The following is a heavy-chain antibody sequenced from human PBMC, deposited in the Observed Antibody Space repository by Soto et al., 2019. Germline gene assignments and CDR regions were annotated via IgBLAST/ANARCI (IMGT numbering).Heavy chain of an antibody. J-gene: IGHJ3*01. Sequence: EVQLVESGGGLVQPGRSLRLSCAASGFTSDAYPMHWVRQAPGKGLEWVAGLAWDGGSIEYVDSVEGRFTISRDNAKNSLYLQMSSLRDEDTALYYCVRDDAFDLWGQGTQVTVSS. CDR1: GFTSDAYP. CDR3: VRDDAFDL. CDR2: LAWDGGSI. V-gene: IGHV3-9*02.